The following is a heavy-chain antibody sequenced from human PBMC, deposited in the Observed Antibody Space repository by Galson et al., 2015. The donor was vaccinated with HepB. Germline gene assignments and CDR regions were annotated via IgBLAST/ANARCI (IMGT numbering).Heavy chain of an antibody. D-gene: IGHD2-2*01. CDR2: ISYDGSNK. CDR1: GFTFSSYA. J-gene: IGHJ3*02. CDR3: ARDQFPLGYCSSTSCYYRKGDAFDI. V-gene: IGHV3-30-3*01. Sequence: SLRLSCAASGFTFSSYAMHWVRQAPGKGLEWVAVISYDGSNKYYADSVKGRFTISRDNSKNTLYLQMNSLRAEDTAVYYCARDQFPLGYCSSTSCYYRKGDAFDIWGQGTMVTVSS.